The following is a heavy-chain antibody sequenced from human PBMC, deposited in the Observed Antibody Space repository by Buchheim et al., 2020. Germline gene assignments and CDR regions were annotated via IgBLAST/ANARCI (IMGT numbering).Heavy chain of an antibody. Sequence: QVQLVESGGGVVQPGRSLRLSCAASGLTFSSYGMHWVRQAPGKGLEWVAVISYDGSNKYYADSVKGRFTISRDNSKNTLYLQMNSLRAEDTAVYYCVSGGSYRPFDYWGQGTL. V-gene: IGHV3-30*03. J-gene: IGHJ4*02. CDR1: GLTFSSYG. CDR3: VSGGSYRPFDY. D-gene: IGHD3-16*02. CDR2: ISYDGSNK.